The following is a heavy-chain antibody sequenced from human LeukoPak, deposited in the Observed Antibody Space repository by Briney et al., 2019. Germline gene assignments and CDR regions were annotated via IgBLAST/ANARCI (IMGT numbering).Heavy chain of an antibody. D-gene: IGHD3-9*01. CDR3: ARGGSLRGHVLRYFDWPSPHGAFDI. V-gene: IGHV4-34*01. CDR1: GGSFSGYY. J-gene: IGHJ3*02. Sequence: SETLSLTCAVYGGSFSGYYWSWIRQPPGKGLEWIGEINHSGSTNYNPSLKSRVTISVDTSKNQFSLKLSSVTAADTAVYYCARGGSLRGHVLRYFDWPSPHGAFDIWGQGTMVTVSS. CDR2: INHSGST.